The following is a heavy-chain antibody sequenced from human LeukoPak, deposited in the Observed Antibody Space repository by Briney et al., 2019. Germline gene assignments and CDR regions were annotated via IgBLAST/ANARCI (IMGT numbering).Heavy chain of an antibody. V-gene: IGHV1-69*13. D-gene: IGHD2-2*01. CDR2: IIPIFGTA. CDR3: ARDYAYCSSTSCSTFDY. Sequence: EASVKVSCKASGGTFSSYAISWVRQAPGQGLEWMGGIIPIFGTANYAQKFQGRVTITADESTSTAYMELSSLRSEDTAVYYCARDYAYCSSTSCSTFDYWGQGTLVTVSS. CDR1: GGTFSSYA. J-gene: IGHJ4*02.